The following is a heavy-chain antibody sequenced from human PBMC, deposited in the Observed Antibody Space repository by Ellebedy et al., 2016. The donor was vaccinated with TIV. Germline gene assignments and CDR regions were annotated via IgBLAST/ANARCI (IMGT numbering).Heavy chain of an antibody. CDR3: ARVPRGRGRFDP. Sequence: SETLSLTXTVSGGSISSYYWSWIRQPPGKGLEWIGYIYYSGSTNYNPSLKSRVTISVDTSKNQFSLKLSSVTAADTAVYYCARVPRGRGRFDPWGQGTLVTVSS. V-gene: IGHV4-59*01. J-gene: IGHJ5*02. CDR2: IYYSGST. CDR1: GGSISSYY. D-gene: IGHD1-26*01.